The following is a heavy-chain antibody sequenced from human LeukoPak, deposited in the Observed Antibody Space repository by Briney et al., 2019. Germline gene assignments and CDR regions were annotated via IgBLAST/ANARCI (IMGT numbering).Heavy chain of an antibody. CDR2: INPNSGGT. CDR1: GYTFTGYY. CDR3: ARGRILKRHSAEYFQH. D-gene: IGHD1-1*01. J-gene: IGHJ1*01. V-gene: IGHV1-2*02. Sequence: ASVKVPCKASGYTFTGYYMHWVRQAPGQGLEWMGWINPNSGGTNYAQKFQGRDTMTRDTSISTAYMELSRLRSDDTAVYYCARGRILKRHSAEYFQHWGQGTLVTVSS.